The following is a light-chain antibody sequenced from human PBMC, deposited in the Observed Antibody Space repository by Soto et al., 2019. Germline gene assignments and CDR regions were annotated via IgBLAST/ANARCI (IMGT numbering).Light chain of an antibody. V-gene: IGKV3-20*01. CDR2: GAS. CDR3: QQYISSPPT. CDR1: QSVSNNY. Sequence: NVLTQSPGTLSLSTGERATLYCRASQSVSNNYLAWYQQKPGQAPRLLIYGASNRATGIPDRFSGSGSGTDFALTISRLEPEDVAVYYCQQYISSPPTFGGGTKV. J-gene: IGKJ4*01.